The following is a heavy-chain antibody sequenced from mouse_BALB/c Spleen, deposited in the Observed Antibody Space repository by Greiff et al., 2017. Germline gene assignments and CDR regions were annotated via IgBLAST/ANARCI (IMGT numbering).Heavy chain of an antibody. V-gene: IGHV5-4*02. CDR3: ARAEYGNQAFAY. CDR2: ISDGGSYT. CDR1: GFTFSDFY. Sequence: EVKLMESGGGLVKPGGSLKLSCAASGFTFSDFYMYWVRQTPEKRLEWVATISDGGSYTYYPDSVKGRFTISRDNAKNNLYLQMSSLKSEDTAMYYCARAEYGNQAFAYWGQGTLVTVSA. J-gene: IGHJ3*01. D-gene: IGHD2-10*02.